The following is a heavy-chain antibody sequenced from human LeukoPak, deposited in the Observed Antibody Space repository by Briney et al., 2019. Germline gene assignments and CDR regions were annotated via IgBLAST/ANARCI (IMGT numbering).Heavy chain of an antibody. CDR3: ASSSVAAAMDY. V-gene: IGHV3-53*01. Sequence: GGSLRLSCAASGFTVSSNYMSWVRQAPGKGPEWVSVIYSGGSTYYADSVKGRFTISRDNSKNTLYLQMNSLRAEDTAVYYCASSSVAAAMDYWGQGTLVTVSS. D-gene: IGHD6-13*01. CDR2: IYSGGST. J-gene: IGHJ4*02. CDR1: GFTVSSNY.